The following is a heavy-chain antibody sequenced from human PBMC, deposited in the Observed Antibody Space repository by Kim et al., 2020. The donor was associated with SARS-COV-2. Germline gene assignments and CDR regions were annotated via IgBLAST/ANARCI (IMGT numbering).Heavy chain of an antibody. CDR1: GFTFGDYS. CDR3: ARDQGWSGSYDH. J-gene: IGHJ4*02. CDR2: IRSKALGGTT. Sequence: GGSLRLSCTASGFTFGDYSMSWVRQAPGKGLERVGFIRSKALGGTTEYAASMEDRVSISRDDSKSIAYPQLNSLKSEDTALYFCARDQGWSGSYDHWGQGTLVTVSS. V-gene: IGHV3-49*04. D-gene: IGHD3-3*01.